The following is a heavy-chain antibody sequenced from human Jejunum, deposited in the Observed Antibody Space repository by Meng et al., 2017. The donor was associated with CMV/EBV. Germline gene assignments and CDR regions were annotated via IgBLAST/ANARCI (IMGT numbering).Heavy chain of an antibody. Sequence: GVYFRDCAMRWVRKTPGGGLEWISSITSGSGSIAYADSVKGRFTVSRDQSANTLYLQMNSLSADDTAVYYCARGYYGSLSTYLDYWGQGVLVTVSS. D-gene: IGHD2-2*01. CDR3: ARGYYGSLSTYLDY. V-gene: IGHV3-23*01. CDR2: ITSGSGSI. CDR1: GVYFRDCA. J-gene: IGHJ4*02.